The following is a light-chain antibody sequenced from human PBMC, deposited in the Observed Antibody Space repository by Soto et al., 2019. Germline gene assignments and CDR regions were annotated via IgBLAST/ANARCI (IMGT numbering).Light chain of an antibody. CDR1: QSVNSSY. CDR2: GAS. J-gene: IGKJ1*01. V-gene: IGKV3-20*01. CDR3: QQYGSSPPWT. Sequence: ESVLTQSPGTLSLSPGQRATLPCRASQSVNSSYLAWYQQKPGQAPRLLVYGASSRATGIPDRFSGSGSGTDFTLTISRLEPEDFAVYYCQQYGSSPPWTFGQGTKVDIK.